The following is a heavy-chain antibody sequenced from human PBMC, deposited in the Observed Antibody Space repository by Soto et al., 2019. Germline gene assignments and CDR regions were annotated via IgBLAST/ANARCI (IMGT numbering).Heavy chain of an antibody. CDR1: GFTFSSYS. CDR3: AIRIAVADQSPLVDY. Sequence: GGSLRLSCAASGFTFSSYSMNWVRQAPGKGLEWVSSISSSSSYIYYADSVKGRFTISRDNAKNSLYLQMNSLRAEDTAVYYCAIRIAVADQSPLVDYWGQGTLVTVSS. CDR2: ISSSSSYI. D-gene: IGHD6-19*01. V-gene: IGHV3-21*01. J-gene: IGHJ4*02.